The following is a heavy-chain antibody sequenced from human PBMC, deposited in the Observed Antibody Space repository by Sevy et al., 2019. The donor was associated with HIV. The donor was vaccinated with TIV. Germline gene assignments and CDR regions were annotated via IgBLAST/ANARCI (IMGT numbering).Heavy chain of an antibody. CDR3: TRDAGYSVGWYPSNY. V-gene: IGHV3-30*04. CDR2: LSYDGGAQ. CDR1: GFSVSSHA. D-gene: IGHD6-19*01. J-gene: IGHJ4*02. Sequence: GESLRLSCAASGFSVSSHAMHWVRQAPGKGLEWVALLSYDGGAQYYADSVKGRFSISRDNSKNILYLQMNSLRPADTALYYCTRDAGYSVGWYPSNYWGQGTLVTVSS.